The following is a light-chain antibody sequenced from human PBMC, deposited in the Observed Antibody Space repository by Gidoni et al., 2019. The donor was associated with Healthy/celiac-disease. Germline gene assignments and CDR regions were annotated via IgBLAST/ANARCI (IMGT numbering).Light chain of an antibody. V-gene: IGKV1-12*01. J-gene: IGKJ3*01. Sequence: DIQMTQSPSSVSASVGDSVTITCRASQGISNWLAWYQQKPGKAPNLLIYAASSLQSGVPSRFSGSGSGTDFTLTISRLQPEDFATYYCQQANSFPFTFGPGTKVDIK. CDR3: QQANSFPFT. CDR1: QGISNW. CDR2: AAS.